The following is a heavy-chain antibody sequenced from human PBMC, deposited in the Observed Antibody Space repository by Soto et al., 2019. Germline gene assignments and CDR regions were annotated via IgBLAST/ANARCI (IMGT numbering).Heavy chain of an antibody. D-gene: IGHD2-2*01. CDR2: ISGSGGST. CDR1: GFTFSSYA. J-gene: IGHJ6*02. V-gene: IGHV3-23*01. CDR3: ARYIPGVRYYGMDV. Sequence: PGGSLRLSCAASGFTFSSYAMSWVRQAPGKGLEWVSAISGSGGSTYYADSVKGRFTISRDNSGNTLYLEMNSLRAEDTAVYYCARYIPGVRYYGMDVWGQGTTVTVSS.